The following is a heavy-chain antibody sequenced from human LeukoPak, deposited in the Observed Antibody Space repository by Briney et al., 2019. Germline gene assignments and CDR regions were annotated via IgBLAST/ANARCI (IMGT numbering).Heavy chain of an antibody. D-gene: IGHD1-26*01. J-gene: IGHJ4*02. V-gene: IGHV3-7*01. CDR3: ARDSSGSYSRFVGY. CDR1: GFTFSSYW. Sequence: GGSLRLSCAASGFTFSSYWMSWVRQAPGKGLEWVANIKQDGSEKYYVDSVKGRFTISRDNAKNSLYLQMNSLRAEDTAVYYCARDSSGSYSRFVGYWGQGILVTVSS. CDR2: IKQDGSEK.